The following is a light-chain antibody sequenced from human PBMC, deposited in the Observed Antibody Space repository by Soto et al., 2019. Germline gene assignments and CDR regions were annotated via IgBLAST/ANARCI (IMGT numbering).Light chain of an antibody. J-gene: IGKJ5*01. V-gene: IGKV3-20*01. CDR1: QSVSRN. CDR2: GVS. Sequence: EILLTQSPATMSVSPWERATLSCRASQSVSRNLAWYQQKPGQVPRLLIYGVSSRATGITDRFSGSGSGTDFTITISRLETEDFAVYYCQQYGSSPITVGQGTRLDIK. CDR3: QQYGSSPIT.